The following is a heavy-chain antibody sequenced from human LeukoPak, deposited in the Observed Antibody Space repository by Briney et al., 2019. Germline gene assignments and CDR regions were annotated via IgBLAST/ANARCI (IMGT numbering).Heavy chain of an antibody. CDR2: IIPIFGTA. D-gene: IGHD3-10*01. V-gene: IGHV1-69*05. CDR1: GGTFSSYA. CDR3: ARDAPPGVRGVIRWFDP. J-gene: IGHJ5*02. Sequence: GASVKVSCKASGGTFSSYAISRVRQAPGQGLEWMGRIIPIFGTADYAQRFRGRVTITTDESTRTAHMELSSLRSEDTAVYYCARDAPPGVRGVIRWFDPWGQGTLVTVSS.